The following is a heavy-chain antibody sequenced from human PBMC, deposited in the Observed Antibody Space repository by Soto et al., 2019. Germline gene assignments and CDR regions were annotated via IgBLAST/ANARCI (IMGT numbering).Heavy chain of an antibody. CDR1: GFTFSSYG. Sequence: GGSLRLSCAASGFTFSSYGMHWVRQAPGKGLEWVAVIWYDGSNKYYADSVKGGFTISRDNSKNTLYLQMNSLRAEDTAVYYCARDGKGREQRVNYYYYGMDVWGQGTTVTVSS. CDR3: ARDGKGREQRVNYYYYGMDV. V-gene: IGHV3-33*01. J-gene: IGHJ6*02. CDR2: IWYDGSNK. D-gene: IGHD6-25*01.